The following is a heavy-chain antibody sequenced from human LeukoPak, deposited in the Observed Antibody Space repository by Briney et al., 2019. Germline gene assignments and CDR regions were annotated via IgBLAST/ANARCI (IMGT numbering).Heavy chain of an antibody. CDR2: INSDGSST. CDR1: EFTFNTYW. J-gene: IGHJ3*02. V-gene: IGHV3-74*01. D-gene: IGHD5-24*01. CDR3: ARDRINAFDI. Sequence: GGSLRLSCAASEFTFNTYWMHWARQAPGKGLVWVSRINSDGSSTNSAASVKGRFTISRDNIQNTLYLQMNSLRAEDTAVYYCARDRINAFDIWGRGTMVTVSS.